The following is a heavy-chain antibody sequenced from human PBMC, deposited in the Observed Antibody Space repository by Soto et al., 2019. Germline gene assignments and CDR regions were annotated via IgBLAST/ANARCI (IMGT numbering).Heavy chain of an antibody. CDR2: IWYDGSNK. CDR1: GFTFSSYG. D-gene: IGHD2-2*01. Sequence: QVQLVESGGGVVQPGRSLRLSCAASGFTFSSYGMHWVRQAPGKGLEWVAVIWYDGSNKYYADSVKGRFTISRENSKNTLYLQMNSLRAEDTAVYYCARDQGVVDIVVVPAAADYYYYYMDVWGKGTTVTVSS. J-gene: IGHJ6*03. CDR3: ARDQGVVDIVVVPAAADYYYYYMDV. V-gene: IGHV3-33*01.